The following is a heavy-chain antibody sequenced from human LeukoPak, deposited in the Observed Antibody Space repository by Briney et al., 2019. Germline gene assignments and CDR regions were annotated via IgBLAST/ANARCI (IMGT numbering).Heavy chain of an antibody. Sequence: SVKVSCKASGGTFSSYAISWVRQAPGQGLEWMGRIIPIFGTANYAQKFQGRVTITTDESTSTAYMELSSLRSEDTAVYYCAREETGYSSGWYVYWGQGTLVTVSS. CDR2: IIPIFGTA. V-gene: IGHV1-69*05. D-gene: IGHD6-19*01. J-gene: IGHJ4*02. CDR3: AREETGYSSGWYVY. CDR1: GGTFSSYA.